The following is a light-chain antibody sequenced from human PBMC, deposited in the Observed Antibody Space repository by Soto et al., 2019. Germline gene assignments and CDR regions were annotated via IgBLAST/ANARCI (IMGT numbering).Light chain of an antibody. CDR1: QSVLYSSNNKNY. CDR2: WAS. Sequence: DIVMTQSPDSLAVSLGERATINCKSSQSVLYSSNNKNYLAWYQQKPGQPPKLLIYWASTRESGVPDRLSGSGSGTDFTLTVSSLQAEDAAVYYCQQYYSTPRTFGKGTKVEIK. J-gene: IGKJ1*01. V-gene: IGKV4-1*01. CDR3: QQYYSTPRT.